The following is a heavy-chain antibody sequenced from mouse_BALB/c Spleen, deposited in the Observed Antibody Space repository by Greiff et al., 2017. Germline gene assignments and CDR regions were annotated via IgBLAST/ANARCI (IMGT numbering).Heavy chain of an antibody. CDR2: ILPGSGST. CDR3: ARRTTATPYAMDY. CDR1: GYTFSSYW. D-gene: IGHD1-2*01. V-gene: IGHV1-9*01. Sequence: VQLQQSGAELMKPGASVKISCKATGYTFSSYWIEWVKQRPGHGLEWIGEILPGSGSTNYNEKFKGKATFTADTSSNTAYMQLSSLTSEDSAVYYCARRTTATPYAMDYWGQGTSVTVSS. J-gene: IGHJ4*01.